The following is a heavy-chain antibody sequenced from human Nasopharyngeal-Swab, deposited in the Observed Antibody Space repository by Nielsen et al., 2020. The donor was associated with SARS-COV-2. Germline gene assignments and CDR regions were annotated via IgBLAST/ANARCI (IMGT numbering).Heavy chain of an antibody. D-gene: IGHD1-26*01. Sequence: GGTLRLSCAASGFLFNIYWMSWVRQAPGKGLEWVANIKQDGSEKYYVNSVKRRFTISRDNAKNSLYLQMNSLRAEDTAVYYCARDPIPAGGSDGFDIWGQGTMVTVSS. CDR1: GFLFNIYW. CDR2: IKQDGSEK. J-gene: IGHJ3*02. CDR3: ARDPIPAGGSDGFDI. V-gene: IGHV3-7*01.